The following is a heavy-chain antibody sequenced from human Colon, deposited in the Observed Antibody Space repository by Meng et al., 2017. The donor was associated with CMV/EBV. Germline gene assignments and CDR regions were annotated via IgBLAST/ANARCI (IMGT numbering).Heavy chain of an antibody. V-gene: IGHV1-69*10. CDR1: GGTFTSNA. J-gene: IGHJ5*02. CDR3: AFRHGSGSLDP. CDR2: LIPVLDTA. D-gene: IGHD3-10*01. Sequence: SVKVSCKASGGTFTSNAVNWVRQAPGQGLEWVGGLIPVLDTANYAQKFLGRVTLTADKFTNTAYMELTSLTSDDTAIYYCAFRHGSGSLDPWGQGTPVTVSS.